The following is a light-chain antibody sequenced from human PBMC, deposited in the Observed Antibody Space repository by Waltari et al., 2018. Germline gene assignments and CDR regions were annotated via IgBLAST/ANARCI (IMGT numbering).Light chain of an antibody. CDR3: SSESSAKVVL. J-gene: IGLJ3*02. CDR2: DVS. V-gene: IGLV2-14*03. Sequence: QSALTQPASVSGSPGQSVTISCTGTSSDVGESNSVSWYQDHPGQGPKVIIYDVSDRPSGVSARFSGSKSGNTASLTISGLQAEDEADYYCSSESSAKVVLFGGGTKVTVL. CDR1: SSDVGESNS.